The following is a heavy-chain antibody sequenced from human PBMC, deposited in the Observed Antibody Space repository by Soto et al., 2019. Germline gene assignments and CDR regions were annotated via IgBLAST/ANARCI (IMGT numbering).Heavy chain of an antibody. CDR2: IYHSGST. Sequence: SETLSLTCAVSGGSISSSNWWSWVRQPPGKGLEWIGEIYHSGSTNYNPSLKSRVTISVDKSKNQFSLKLSSVTAADTAVYYCARDQGYSSGWYQDYWGQGTLVTVSS. J-gene: IGHJ4*02. D-gene: IGHD6-19*01. V-gene: IGHV4-4*02. CDR3: ARDQGYSSGWYQDY. CDR1: GGSISSSNW.